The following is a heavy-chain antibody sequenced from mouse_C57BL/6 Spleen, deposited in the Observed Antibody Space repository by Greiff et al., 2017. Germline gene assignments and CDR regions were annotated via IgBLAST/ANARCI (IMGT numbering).Heavy chain of an antibody. Sequence: QVQLQQSGPELVKPGASVKISCKASGYAFSSSWMNWVKQRPGKGLEWIGRIYPGDGDTNYNGQFKGKATLTEDKSSSTAYMQLSSLTSEESSVYFCANYDYVLYYAMDYWGQGTSVTVSS. V-gene: IGHV1-82*01. J-gene: IGHJ4*01. D-gene: IGHD2-4*01. CDR3: ANYDYVLYYAMDY. CDR2: IYPGDGDT. CDR1: GYAFSSSW.